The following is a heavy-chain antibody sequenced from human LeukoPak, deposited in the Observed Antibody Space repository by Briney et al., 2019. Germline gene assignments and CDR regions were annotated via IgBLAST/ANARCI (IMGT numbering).Heavy chain of an antibody. CDR2: INTNTGNP. Sequence: GASVKVSCKASGYTITSYAINWVRQAPGQGLEWMGWINTNTGNPTYAQGFTGRFVFSLDTSARTAYLQISSLKAEDTAVYYCARSNNDGDYLGVGFDYWGQGTLVTVSS. V-gene: IGHV7-4-1*02. CDR3: ARSNNDGDYLGVGFDY. D-gene: IGHD4-17*01. CDR1: GYTITSYA. J-gene: IGHJ4*02.